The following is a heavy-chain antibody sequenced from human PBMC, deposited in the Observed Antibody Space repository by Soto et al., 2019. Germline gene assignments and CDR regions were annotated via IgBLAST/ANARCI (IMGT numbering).Heavy chain of an antibody. V-gene: IGHV1-2*04. J-gene: IGHJ4*02. CDR1: GYTFTGYY. CDR2: INPNSGGT. D-gene: IGHD6-13*01. Sequence: ASVKVSCKASGYTFTGYYVHWVRQAPGQGLEWMGWINPNSGGTNYAQKFQGWVTMTRDTSISTAYMELSRLRSDDTAVYYCARERLSAAAFFDYWGQGTLVTVSS. CDR3: ARERLSAAAFFDY.